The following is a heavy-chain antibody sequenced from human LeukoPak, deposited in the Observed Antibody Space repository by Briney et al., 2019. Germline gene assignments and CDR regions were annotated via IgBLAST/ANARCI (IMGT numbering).Heavy chain of an antibody. CDR1: GYTFTSYD. V-gene: IGHV1-8*01. CDR3: ARGDNFYYYGSGSYADY. CDR2: MNPNSGNT. D-gene: IGHD3-10*01. Sequence: ASVKVSCKASGYTFTSYDINWARQATGQGLEWMGWMNPNSGNTGYAQKFQGRVTMTRNTSISTAYMELSSLRSEDTAVYYCARGDNFYYYGSGSYADYWGQGTLVTVSS. J-gene: IGHJ4*02.